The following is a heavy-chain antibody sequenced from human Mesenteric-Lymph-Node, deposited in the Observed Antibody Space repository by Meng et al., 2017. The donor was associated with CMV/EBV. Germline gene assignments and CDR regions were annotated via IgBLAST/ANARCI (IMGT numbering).Heavy chain of an antibody. CDR3: AGAESYYFDY. V-gene: IGHV4-34*01. CDR2: INHSGST. Sequence: GSLRLSCAVYGGSFSGYYWSWIRQPPGKGLEWIGEINHSGSTNYNPSLKSRVTISVDTSKNQFSLKLSSVTAADTAVYYCAGAESYYFDYWGQGTLVTVSS. CDR1: GGSFSGYY. J-gene: IGHJ4*02.